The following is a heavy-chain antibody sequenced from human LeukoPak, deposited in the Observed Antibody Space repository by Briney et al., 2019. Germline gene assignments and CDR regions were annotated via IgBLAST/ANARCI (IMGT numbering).Heavy chain of an antibody. D-gene: IGHD4-17*01. CDR2: MNPNSGNT. CDR3: ARGLSLYGGYHYYFDY. Sequence: GASVKVSCKASGYTFTSYDINWVRQATGQGLEWMGWMNPNSGNTGYAQKFQGRVTMTRNTSISTAYMELSSLRSEDPAVYYCARGLSLYGGYHYYFDYWGQGTLVTVSS. J-gene: IGHJ4*02. V-gene: IGHV1-8*01. CDR1: GYTFTSYD.